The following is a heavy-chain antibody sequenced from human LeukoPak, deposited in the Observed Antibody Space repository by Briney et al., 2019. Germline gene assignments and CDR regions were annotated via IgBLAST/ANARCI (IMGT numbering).Heavy chain of an antibody. J-gene: IGHJ6*02. CDR2: IGSDNKP. CDR3: ARDLHYYVAMDV. CDR1: GFTFSAYA. Sequence: GGSLRLSCEASGFTFSAYAMTWVRQAPGKGLEWVSSIGSDNKPQYSESVKGRFAISRDNSKSMLFLQLNSLRAEDTALYYCARDLHYYVAMDVRGQGTTVTVSS. D-gene: IGHD3-10*02. V-gene: IGHV3-23*01.